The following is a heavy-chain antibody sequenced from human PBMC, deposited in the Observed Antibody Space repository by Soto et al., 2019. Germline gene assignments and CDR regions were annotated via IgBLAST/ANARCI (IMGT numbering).Heavy chain of an antibody. Sequence: ASVKVSCKASGYTFTSSGISWVRQAPGQGLEWMGWISTYTGNTNYAQNFQGRVTMTTDTSTSTAYMELRSLRSDDTAMYYCARDGGSGSYRIFDYWGQGTLVTV. J-gene: IGHJ4*02. CDR3: ARDGGSGSYRIFDY. CDR1: GYTFTSSG. CDR2: ISTYTGNT. D-gene: IGHD1-26*01. V-gene: IGHV1-18*01.